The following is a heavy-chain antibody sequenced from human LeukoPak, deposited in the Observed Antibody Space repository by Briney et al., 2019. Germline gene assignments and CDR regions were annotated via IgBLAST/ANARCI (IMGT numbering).Heavy chain of an antibody. CDR3: ARAVAAAGTIPLDY. V-gene: IGHV1-46*01. Sequence: ASVKVSCKASGGTFSSYAISWVRQAPGQGLEWLGIINPNGDRTNYAQTFQGRVTMTRDTSTTTVYMELSSLRSEDTAVYYCARAVAAAGTIPLDYWGQGTLVTVSS. J-gene: IGHJ4*02. CDR1: GGTFSSYA. D-gene: IGHD6-13*01. CDR2: INPNGDRT.